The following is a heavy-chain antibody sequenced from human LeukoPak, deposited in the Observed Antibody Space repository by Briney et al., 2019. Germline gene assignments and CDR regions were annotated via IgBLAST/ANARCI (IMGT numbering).Heavy chain of an antibody. CDR2: ISYDGSNK. J-gene: IGHJ4*02. Sequence: GGSLRLSCAASGFTFSSYSMNWVRQAPGKGLEWVAVISYDGSNKYYADSVKGRFTISRDNSKNTLYLQMNSLRAEDTAVYYCAKANQLRYPVYWGQGTLVTVSS. CDR1: GFTFSSYS. D-gene: IGHD4-17*01. CDR3: AKANQLRYPVY. V-gene: IGHV3-30*18.